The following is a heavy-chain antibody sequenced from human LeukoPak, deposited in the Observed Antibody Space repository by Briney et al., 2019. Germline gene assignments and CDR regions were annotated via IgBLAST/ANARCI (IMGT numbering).Heavy chain of an antibody. J-gene: IGHJ4*02. CDR1: GFTFSSYS. Sequence: GGSLRLSCAASGFTFSSYSMTWVRQAPGKGLEWVSYISSSSSTIYYADSVKGRFTISRDNAKNSLYLQMTSLRAEDTAVYYCAKDRVTAAGYYFDYWGQGTLVTVSS. CDR2: ISSSSSTI. CDR3: AKDRVTAAGYYFDY. D-gene: IGHD6-13*01. V-gene: IGHV3-48*04.